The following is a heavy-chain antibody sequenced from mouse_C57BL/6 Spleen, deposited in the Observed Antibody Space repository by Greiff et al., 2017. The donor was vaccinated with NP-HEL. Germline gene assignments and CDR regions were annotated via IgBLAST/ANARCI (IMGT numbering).Heavy chain of an antibody. J-gene: IGHJ2*01. CDR2: IDPETGGT. V-gene: IGHV1-15*01. CDR3: TKGSNYPFFDY. CDR1: GYTFTDYE. D-gene: IGHD2-5*01. Sequence: VKLQQSGAELVRPGASVTLSCKASGYTFTDYEMHWVKQTPVHGLEWIGAIDPETGGTAYNQKFKGKAILTADKSSSTAYMELRSLTSEDSAVYYCTKGSNYPFFDYWGQGTTLTVSS.